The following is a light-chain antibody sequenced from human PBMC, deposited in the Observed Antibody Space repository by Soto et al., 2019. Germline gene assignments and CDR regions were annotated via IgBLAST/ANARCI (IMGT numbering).Light chain of an antibody. J-gene: IGKJ4*01. V-gene: IGKV3-20*01. CDR1: QSVSSNY. CDR3: QQFSSYPLT. CDR2: DAS. Sequence: IVLTQSPGPLSLSPAVSAALSCRASQSVSSNYLAWYQQKPGQAPRLLIYDASSRATGIPARFSGSGSGTDFTLTISRLEPEDVAVYYCQQFSSYPLTFGGGTKVDIK.